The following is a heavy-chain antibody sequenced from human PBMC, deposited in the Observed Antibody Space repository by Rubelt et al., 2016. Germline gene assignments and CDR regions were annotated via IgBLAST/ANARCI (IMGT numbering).Heavy chain of an antibody. Sequence: QVQLQQWGAGLVKPSETLSLTCAVYGGSFSGYSWTWIRQPPGKGLEWLSHIGIVNSLIDYADYVKGRFTIYTDNAKNSLYLQMNSLRAEDTAVYYGARFEVSGYDPDCWGQGTLVTVSS. J-gene: IGHJ4*02. D-gene: IGHD5-12*01. CDR2: IGIVNSLI. CDR1: GGSFSGYS. CDR3: ARFEVSGYDPDC. V-gene: IGHV3-11*06.